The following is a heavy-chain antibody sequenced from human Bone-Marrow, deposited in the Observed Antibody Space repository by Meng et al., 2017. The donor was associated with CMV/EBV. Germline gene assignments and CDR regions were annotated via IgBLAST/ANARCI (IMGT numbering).Heavy chain of an antibody. CDR1: GGTFISYA. V-gene: IGHV1-69*05. Sequence: SVKVSCKASGGTFISYAISWVRQAPGQGLEWMGGIIPIFGTANYAQKFQGRVTITTDESTSTAYMELSRLRSEDTAVYYCATRGYCSSTSCYDYYYYGMDVWGQGTTVTVSS. J-gene: IGHJ6*02. CDR2: IIPIFGTA. CDR3: ATRGYCSSTSCYDYYYYGMDV. D-gene: IGHD2-2*01.